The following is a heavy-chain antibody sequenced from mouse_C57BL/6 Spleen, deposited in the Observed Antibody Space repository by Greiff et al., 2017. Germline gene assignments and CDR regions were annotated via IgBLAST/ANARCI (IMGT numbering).Heavy chain of an antibody. CDR3: ARGYGSSLDY. J-gene: IGHJ2*01. V-gene: IGHV1-54*01. CDR2: INPGSGGT. Sequence: VQLQQSGAELVRPGTSVKVSCKASGYAFTNYLLEWVKQRPGQGLEWIGVINPGSGGTNYNEKFKGKATLTADKSSSTAYMQLSSLTSEDSAVXFCARGYGSSLDYWGQGTTLTVSS. CDR1: GYAFTNYL. D-gene: IGHD1-1*01.